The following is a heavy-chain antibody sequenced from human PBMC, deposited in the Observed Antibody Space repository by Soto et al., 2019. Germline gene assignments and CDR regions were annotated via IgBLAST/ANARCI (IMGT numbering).Heavy chain of an antibody. CDR1: GGSISSYY. CDR2: IYYSGST. V-gene: IGHV4-59*01. J-gene: IGHJ4*02. CDR3: ARSLTTVTTPFDD. D-gene: IGHD4-17*01. Sequence: PSETLSLTCTVSGGSISSYYWSWIRQPPGKGLEWIGYIYYSGSTNYNPSLKSRVTISVDTSKNQFSLKLSSVTAADTAVYYCARSLTTVTTPFDDWGQGTLVTVSS.